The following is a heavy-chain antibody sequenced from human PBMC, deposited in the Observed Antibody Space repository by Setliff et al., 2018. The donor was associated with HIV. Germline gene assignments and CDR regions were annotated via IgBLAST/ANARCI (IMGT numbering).Heavy chain of an antibody. V-gene: IGHV4-59*11. CDR3: ARSRTSSGYYGVTGYGMDV. CDR2: VYSNGNT. CDR1: GGSISGHY. D-gene: IGHD3-22*01. Sequence: LSLTCTVSGGSISGHYWSWIRQTPGKGLEWIGYVYSNGNTDYNPSLKSRVTISVDTSKNQFSLKLYSVTTADTAVYYCARSRTSSGYYGVTGYGMDVWGQGTTVTVSS. J-gene: IGHJ6*02.